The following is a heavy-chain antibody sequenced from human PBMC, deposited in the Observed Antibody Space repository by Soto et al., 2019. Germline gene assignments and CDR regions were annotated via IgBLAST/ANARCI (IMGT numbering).Heavy chain of an antibody. CDR2: INPILSMS. J-gene: IGHJ4*02. CDR1: GDTFTFYS. D-gene: IGHD3-10*01. CDR3: ASSYGSGYRAFDY. V-gene: IGHV1-69*02. Sequence: QVQLVQSRAEVKRPGSSVKVSCKASGDTFTFYSINWVRQAPGLGLEWMGRINPILSMSNYAQRFQGRVTTTADRSTSTAYMELSSLRSEDTATYYCASSYGSGYRAFDYWGQGALVTVSS.